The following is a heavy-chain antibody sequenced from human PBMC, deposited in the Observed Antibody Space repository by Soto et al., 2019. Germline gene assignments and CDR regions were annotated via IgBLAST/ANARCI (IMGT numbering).Heavy chain of an antibody. J-gene: IGHJ5*02. Sequence: GGSLRLSCAASGFTFSSYWMHWVRQAPGKGLVWVSRINSDGSSTSYADSVKGRFTISRDNAKNTLYLQMNSLRAEDTAVYYCAAMSGSYYPGYAWFDPWGQGTLVTVSS. D-gene: IGHD1-26*01. CDR1: GFTFSSYW. V-gene: IGHV3-74*01. CDR2: INSDGSST. CDR3: AAMSGSYYPGYAWFDP.